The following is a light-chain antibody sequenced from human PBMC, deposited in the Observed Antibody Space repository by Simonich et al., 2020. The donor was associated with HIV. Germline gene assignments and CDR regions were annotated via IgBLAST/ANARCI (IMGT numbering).Light chain of an antibody. CDR3: QQYNNWPPWT. Sequence: EIVMTQSPATLSVSPGERATLSCRASQSVSSNLAWSQQKPGQAPRILIYGASTRATGIPARFSGSGSGTEFTLTISSMQSEDFAVYYCQQYNNWPPWTFGQGTKVEIK. J-gene: IGKJ1*01. CDR1: QSVSSN. CDR2: GAS. V-gene: IGKV3-15*01.